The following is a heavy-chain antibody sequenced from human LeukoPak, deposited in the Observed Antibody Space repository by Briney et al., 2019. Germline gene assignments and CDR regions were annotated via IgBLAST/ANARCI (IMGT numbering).Heavy chain of an antibody. Sequence: GGFLRLSCVASGWTFSSYAWHWVREAPGKGLEWLAVIADDGSNKYYADSVKGRFTISRDNSKNTLYLQMNSLRAEDTAMYYCARVDDLDAFDIWGQGTKVTVSS. J-gene: IGHJ3*02. CDR2: IADDGSNK. CDR1: GWTFSSYA. CDR3: ARVDDLDAFDI. V-gene: IGHV3-30*04. D-gene: IGHD2-2*03.